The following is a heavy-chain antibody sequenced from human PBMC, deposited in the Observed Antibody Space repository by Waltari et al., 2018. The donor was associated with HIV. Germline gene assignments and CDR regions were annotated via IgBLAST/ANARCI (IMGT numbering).Heavy chain of an antibody. CDR1: GFTLSSYA. CDR3: ANSMVRGVIATERYFDY. J-gene: IGHJ4*02. Sequence: EVQLLESGGGLVQPGGSLSLSCAASGFTLSSYAMSCASQAHGKGLEWVSAISGSGGSTYYADSVKGRFTISRDNSKNTLYLQMNSLRAEDTAVYYCANSMVRGVIATERYFDYWGQGTLVTVSS. D-gene: IGHD3-10*01. CDR2: ISGSGGST. V-gene: IGHV3-23*01.